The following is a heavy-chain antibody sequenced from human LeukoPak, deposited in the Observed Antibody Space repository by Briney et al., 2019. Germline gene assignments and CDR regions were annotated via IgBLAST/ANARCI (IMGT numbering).Heavy chain of an antibody. CDR1: GHSIINSFY. V-gene: IGHV4-38-2*02. D-gene: IGHD3-10*01. J-gene: IGHJ4*02. CDR3: ARCTSDTTYYYGSGSYYNDY. Sequence: SETLSLTCTVSGHSIINSFYWGWIRQPPSKGLEWIGSIYHTGSTYYNPSLKSRVTISVDTSKNQFSLKLSSVTAADTAVYYCARCTSDTTYYYGSGSYYNDYWGQGTLVTVSS. CDR2: IYHTGST.